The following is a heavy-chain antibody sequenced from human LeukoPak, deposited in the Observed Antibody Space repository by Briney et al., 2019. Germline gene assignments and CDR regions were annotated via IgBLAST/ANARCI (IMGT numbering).Heavy chain of an antibody. V-gene: IGHV4-59*01. Sequence: SETLSLTCTVSGGSISIYYWSWIRQPPGKGLEWIGYIYYSGSTDYNPSLKSRVTISVDTSKNQFSLKLSSVTAADTAVYYCAAGEWDYYDSSGYSEYFQHWGQGTLVTVSS. CDR2: IYYSGST. J-gene: IGHJ1*01. CDR3: AAGEWDYYDSSGYSEYFQH. CDR1: GGSISIYY. D-gene: IGHD3-22*01.